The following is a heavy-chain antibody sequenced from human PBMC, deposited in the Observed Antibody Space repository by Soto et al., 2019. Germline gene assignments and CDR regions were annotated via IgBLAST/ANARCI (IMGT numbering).Heavy chain of an antibody. Sequence: GASVKVSCKASGYTFTSYGISWVRQAPGQGLEWMGWINPNSGGTNYAQKFQGWVTMTRDTSISTAYMELSRLRSDDTAVYYCARGGTVTFYYYYYMDVWGKGTTVTVSS. J-gene: IGHJ6*03. D-gene: IGHD4-17*01. CDR3: ARGGTVTFYYYYYMDV. CDR1: GYTFTSYG. V-gene: IGHV1-2*04. CDR2: INPNSGGT.